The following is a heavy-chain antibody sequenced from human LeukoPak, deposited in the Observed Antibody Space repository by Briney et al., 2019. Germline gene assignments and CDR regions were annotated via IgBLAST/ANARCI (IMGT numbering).Heavy chain of an antibody. CDR3: ARMDSSSSC. CDR2: IKQDGSEK. Sequence: GGSLTLSCAASGCTFSSYWMSWVRQAPGKGLEWVANIKQDGSEKYYVDSVKGGLTISRDNAKNALYLQMNSLRAEDTAVYCCARMDSSSSCWGQGTLVTVSS. J-gene: IGHJ4*02. CDR1: GCTFSSYW. D-gene: IGHD6-6*01. V-gene: IGHV3-7*01.